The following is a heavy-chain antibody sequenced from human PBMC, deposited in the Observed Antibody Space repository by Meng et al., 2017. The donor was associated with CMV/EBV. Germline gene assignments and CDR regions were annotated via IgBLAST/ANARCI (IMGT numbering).Heavy chain of an antibody. CDR2: IYYSGST. V-gene: IGHV4-59*01. D-gene: IGHD3-10*01. Sequence: SETLSLTCTVSGGSISSYYWSWIRQPPGKGLEWIGYIYYSGSTNYNPPLKSRVTISVDTSKNQFSLKLSSVTAADTAVYYCARGAPPTPRYGSGSYFNVPLYYYYGMDVWGQGTTVTVSS. CDR1: GGSISSYY. J-gene: IGHJ6*02. CDR3: ARGAPPTPRYGSGSYFNVPLYYYYGMDV.